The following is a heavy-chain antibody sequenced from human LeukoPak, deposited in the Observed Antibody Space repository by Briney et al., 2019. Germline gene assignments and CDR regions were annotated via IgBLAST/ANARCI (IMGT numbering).Heavy chain of an antibody. CDR3: AKGVSTRPLYYFDY. CDR2: ISYDGSNK. V-gene: IGHV3-30*18. D-gene: IGHD6-6*01. J-gene: IGHJ4*02. CDR1: GFTFSSYG. Sequence: PGRSLRLSCAASGFTFSSYGMHWVRQAPGKGLEWVAVISYDGSNKYYADSVKGRFTISRDNSKNTLYLQMNSLRVEDTAVYFCAKGVSTRPLYYFDYWGQGTLVTVSS.